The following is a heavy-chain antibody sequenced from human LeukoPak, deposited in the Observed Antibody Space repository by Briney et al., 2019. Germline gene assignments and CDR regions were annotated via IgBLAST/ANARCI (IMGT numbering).Heavy chain of an antibody. J-gene: IGHJ4*02. CDR3: ARESYYYDSSGYTFDF. D-gene: IGHD3-22*01. CDR2: IYDTGST. Sequence: PSETLSLTCTVSGGSISSYYWSWIRQPPGKGLEWIGYIYDTGSTNYNPSLKSRVTISVDTSKNQFSLKLSSVTAADTAMYYCARESYYYDSSGYTFDFWGQGTLVTVSS. CDR1: GGSISSYY. V-gene: IGHV4-59*01.